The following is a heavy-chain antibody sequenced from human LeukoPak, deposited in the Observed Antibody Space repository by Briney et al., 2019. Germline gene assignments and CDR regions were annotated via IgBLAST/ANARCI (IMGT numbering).Heavy chain of an antibody. Sequence: SETLSLTCTVSGVSISSSNSYWGWIRQPPGKGLEWIGSIYYSGNTYYNASLKSQVSISIDTSKNQFSLRLTSVTAADTAVYYCARYRGGSGYHFDYWGQGTLVTVSS. J-gene: IGHJ4*02. CDR2: IYYSGNT. V-gene: IGHV4-39*01. CDR1: GVSISSSNSY. CDR3: ARYRGGSGYHFDY. D-gene: IGHD5-12*01.